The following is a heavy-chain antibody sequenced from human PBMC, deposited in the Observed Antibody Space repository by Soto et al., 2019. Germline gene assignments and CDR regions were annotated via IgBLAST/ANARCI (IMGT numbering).Heavy chain of an antibody. J-gene: IGHJ2*01. D-gene: IGHD3-3*01. CDR1: GGSISSGDYY. CDR2: IYYSGLT. CDR3: ARIVESDYTIDFDL. Sequence: QVQLQESGPGLVKPSQTLSLTCTVPGGSISSGDYYWSWIRQPPGKGLEWIAYIYYSGLTNYNPSLSNRVTISVDMAKNQFSLNLSSVTAADTAVYYCARIVESDYTIDFDLWGRGTLVTVSS. V-gene: IGHV4-30-4*01.